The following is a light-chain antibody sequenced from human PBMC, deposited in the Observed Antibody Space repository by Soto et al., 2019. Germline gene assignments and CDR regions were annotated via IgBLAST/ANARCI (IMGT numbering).Light chain of an antibody. Sequence: QSVLTQPPSVSGAPGQRVTISCTGSSSNIGAGYDVHWYHQLPGTAPKLLIYTNSNRPSGVPERFSGSKSGTSASLAITGLQAEDEADYYCQSYDSSLSGLYVFGTGT. CDR1: SSNIGAGYD. CDR3: QSYDSSLSGLYV. J-gene: IGLJ1*01. CDR2: TNS. V-gene: IGLV1-40*01.